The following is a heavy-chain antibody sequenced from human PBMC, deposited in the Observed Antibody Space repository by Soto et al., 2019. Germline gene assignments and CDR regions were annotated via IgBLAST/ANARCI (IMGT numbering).Heavy chain of an antibody. CDR2: INHSGST. CDR3: ARTHLAVAGTTSFDY. Sequence: SETLSLTCAVYGGSFSGYYWSWILQPPGKGLEWIGEINHSGSTNYNPSLKSRVTISVDPSKNQFSLKLSSVTAADTAVYYCARTHLAVAGTTSFDYWGQGTLVTVSS. V-gene: IGHV4-34*01. CDR1: GGSFSGYY. D-gene: IGHD6-19*01. J-gene: IGHJ4*02.